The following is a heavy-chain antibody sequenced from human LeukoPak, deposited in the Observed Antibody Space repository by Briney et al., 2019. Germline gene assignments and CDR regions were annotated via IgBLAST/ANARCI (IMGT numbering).Heavy chain of an antibody. D-gene: IGHD5-12*01. CDR1: GGTFSSYA. J-gene: IGHJ6*02. CDR3: ARVVVGYSGYDYHYYYGMDV. Sequence: ASVKVSRKASGGTFSSYAISWVRQAPGQGLEWMGRIIPILGIANYAQKFQGRVTITADKSTSTAYMELSSLRSEDTAVYYCARVVVGYSGYDYHYYYGMDVWGQGTTVTVSS. CDR2: IIPILGIA. V-gene: IGHV1-69*04.